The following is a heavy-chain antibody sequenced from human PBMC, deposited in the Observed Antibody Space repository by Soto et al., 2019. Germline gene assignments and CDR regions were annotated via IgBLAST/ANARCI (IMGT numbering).Heavy chain of an antibody. Sequence: ASEILSLTCTVSGGSISSYYWSWIRQPPGKGLEWIGYIYYSGSTNYNPSLKSRVTISVDTSKNQFSLKLSSVTAADTAVYYCARGYDFWSGSEYNWFDPWGQGTLVTVSS. CDR2: IYYSGST. CDR1: GGSISSYY. CDR3: ARGYDFWSGSEYNWFDP. J-gene: IGHJ5*02. D-gene: IGHD3-3*01. V-gene: IGHV4-59*01.